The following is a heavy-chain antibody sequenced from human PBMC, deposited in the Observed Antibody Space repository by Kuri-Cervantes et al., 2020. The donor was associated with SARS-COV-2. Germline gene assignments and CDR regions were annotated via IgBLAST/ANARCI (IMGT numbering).Heavy chain of an antibody. J-gene: IGHJ6*02. CDR3: ARELATTSVYYYYGMDV. V-gene: IGHV3-21*01. D-gene: IGHD5-12*01. CDR2: ISSSSSYI. CDR1: GFTFSSYA. Sequence: GESLKISCAASGFTFSSYAMSWVRQAPGKGLEWVSSISSSSSYIYYADSVKGRFTISRDNAKNSLYLQMNSLRAEDTAVYYCARELATTSVYYYYGMDVWGQGTTVTVSS.